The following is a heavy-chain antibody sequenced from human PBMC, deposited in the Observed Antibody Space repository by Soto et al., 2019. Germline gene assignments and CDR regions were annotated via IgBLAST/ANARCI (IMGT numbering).Heavy chain of an antibody. CDR2: IYYSGST. V-gene: IGHV4-59*01. Sequence: SETLSLTCTVSGGSISSYYWSWIRQPPGKGLEWIGYIYYSGSTNYNPSLKSRVTISVDTSKNQFSLKLSSVTAADTAVYYCAMERGYGDYVYFLYYWGQGTLVTVSS. J-gene: IGHJ4*02. CDR1: GGSISSYY. D-gene: IGHD4-17*01. CDR3: AMERGYGDYVYFLYY.